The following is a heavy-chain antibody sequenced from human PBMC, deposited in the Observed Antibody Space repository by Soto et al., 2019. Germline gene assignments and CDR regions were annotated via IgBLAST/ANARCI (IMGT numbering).Heavy chain of an antibody. D-gene: IGHD3-3*01. CDR3: ARFAVFGVVIIGFDY. CDR2: IYHSGST. CDR1: SGSISRSNW. J-gene: IGHJ4*02. Sequence: SETLSLTCAVCSGSISRSNWWSWVRQPPGKGLEWIGEIYHSGSTDYNPSLKSRVTISVDKSKNQFSLKLSSVTAADTAVYYCARFAVFGVVIIGFDYWGQGTLVTVSA. V-gene: IGHV4-4*02.